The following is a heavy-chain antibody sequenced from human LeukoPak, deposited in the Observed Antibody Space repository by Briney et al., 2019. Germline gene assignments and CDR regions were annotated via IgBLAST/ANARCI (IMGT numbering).Heavy chain of an antibody. D-gene: IGHD1-26*01. CDR2: IKQDGSEK. J-gene: IGHJ4*02. Sequence: PGGSLRLSCAASGFTFSSYAMHWVRQAPGKGLEWVANIKQDGSEKYYVDSVKGRFTISRDNAKNSLYLQMNSLRAEDTAVYYCARDPYRGSYPGDYWGQGTLVTVSS. V-gene: IGHV3-7*01. CDR3: ARDPYRGSYPGDY. CDR1: GFTFSSYA.